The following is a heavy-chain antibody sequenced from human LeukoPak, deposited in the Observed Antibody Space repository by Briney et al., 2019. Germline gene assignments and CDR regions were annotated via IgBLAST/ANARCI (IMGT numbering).Heavy chain of an antibody. D-gene: IGHD3-22*01. CDR1: GYTFTSYG. CDR2: ISAYNGNT. V-gene: IGHV1-18*01. J-gene: IGHJ3*02. CDR3: ARGYYYDGYDAFDI. Sequence: EASVKVSCKASGYTFTSYGISWVRQAPGQGLEWMGWISAYNGNTNYAQKLQGRVTMTTDTSTSTAYMELRSLRSDDTAVYYCARGYYYDGYDAFDIWGQGTMVTVSS.